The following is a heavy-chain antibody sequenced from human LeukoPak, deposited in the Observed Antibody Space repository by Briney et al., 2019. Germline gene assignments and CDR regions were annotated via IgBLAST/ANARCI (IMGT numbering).Heavy chain of an antibody. CDR2: INSDGSST. V-gene: IGHV3-74*01. CDR1: GFTFSSYW. Sequence: GGSLRLSCVASGFTFSSYWMHWVRQAPGKGLVWVSRINSDGSSTSYADSVKGRFTISRDNAKNTLYLQMNRLRAEDPAAYYCARLHYDFWTVYYSDNANTSMDVWGTGTTVTVSS. CDR3: ARLHYDFWTVYYSDNANTSMDV. J-gene: IGHJ6*03. D-gene: IGHD3-3*01.